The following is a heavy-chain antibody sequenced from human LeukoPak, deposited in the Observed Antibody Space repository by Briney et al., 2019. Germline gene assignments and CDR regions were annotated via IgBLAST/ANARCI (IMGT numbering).Heavy chain of an antibody. J-gene: IGHJ4*02. D-gene: IGHD4-17*01. Sequence: GGCLRLSCAASGFTFSSYAMHWVRQAPGKGLEWVAVISYDGSNKYYADSVKGRFTISRDNSKNTLYLQMNSLRAEGTAVYYCARDESPYGDLIDYWGQGTLVTVSS. CDR3: ARDESPYGDLIDY. CDR1: GFTFSSYA. CDR2: ISYDGSNK. V-gene: IGHV3-30-3*01.